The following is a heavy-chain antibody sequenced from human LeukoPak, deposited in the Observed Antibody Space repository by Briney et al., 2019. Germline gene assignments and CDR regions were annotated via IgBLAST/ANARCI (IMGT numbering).Heavy chain of an antibody. J-gene: IGHJ6*03. Sequence: GGSLRLSCAASGFTFSSYSMNWVRQAPGKGLEWASSISSSSSYIYYADSVKGRFTISRDNARNSLYLQMNSLRAEDTAVYYCVRDGVVVLATIHYNMDVWGIGTTVTVSS. V-gene: IGHV3-21*01. D-gene: IGHD3-3*01. CDR3: VRDGVVVLATIHYNMDV. CDR1: GFTFSSYS. CDR2: ISSSSSYI.